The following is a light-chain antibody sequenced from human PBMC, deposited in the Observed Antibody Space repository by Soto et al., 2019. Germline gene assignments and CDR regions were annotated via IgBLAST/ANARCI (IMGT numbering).Light chain of an antibody. CDR1: QSISTW. V-gene: IGKV1-5*01. Sequence: DPQMTQSPSTLSASVGDRVTITCRASQSISTWLAWYQQKPGKAPKLLIYDASSLESGVSSRFSGSGSGTEFTLTISSLQPDDFATYYCQQYNSYSLYTFGQGTNLEIE. CDR3: QQYNSYSLYT. J-gene: IGKJ2*01. CDR2: DAS.